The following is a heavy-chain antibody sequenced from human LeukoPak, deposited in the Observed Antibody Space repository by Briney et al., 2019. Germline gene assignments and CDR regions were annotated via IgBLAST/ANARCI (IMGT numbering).Heavy chain of an antibody. Sequence: ASVKVSCKASGYTFTSYGISWVRQAPGRGLEWMGWISAYNGNTNYAQKLQGRVTMTTDTSTSTAYMELRSLRSDDTAVYYCARDEAGAAAGEFDYWGQGTLVTVSS. D-gene: IGHD6-13*01. CDR1: GYTFTSYG. J-gene: IGHJ4*02. CDR2: ISAYNGNT. CDR3: ARDEAGAAAGEFDY. V-gene: IGHV1-18*01.